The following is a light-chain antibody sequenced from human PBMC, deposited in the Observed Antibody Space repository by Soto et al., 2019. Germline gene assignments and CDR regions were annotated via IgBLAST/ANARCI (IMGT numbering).Light chain of an antibody. CDR3: QQSYSTPLT. J-gene: IGKJ4*01. CDR2: AAS. CDR1: QNINGR. Sequence: DIQLSLYPSSLSASIGDRVTIACRASQNINGRLNWYQQKPGKAPKLLIYAASSLQSGVPSRFSGSGSGTDFTLTISSLQPEDFATYYCQQSYSTPLTFGGGTKV. V-gene: IGKV1-39*01.